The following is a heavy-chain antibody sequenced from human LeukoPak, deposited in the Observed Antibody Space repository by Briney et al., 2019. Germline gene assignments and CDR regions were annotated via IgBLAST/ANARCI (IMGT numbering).Heavy chain of an antibody. D-gene: IGHD2-21*02. CDR2: MFYSGNT. J-gene: IGHJ5*02. V-gene: IGHV4-39*01. CDR1: GGSISSSSYY. Sequence: PSETLSLTCTVSGGSISSSSYYWGWIRQPPGKGLEWIGSMFYSGNTFYNPSLKSRVTISADASKNQFSLQLSSVTAADTAVYYCARHTLVTAISTYNWFDPWGQGILVTVSS. CDR3: ARHTLVTAISTYNWFDP.